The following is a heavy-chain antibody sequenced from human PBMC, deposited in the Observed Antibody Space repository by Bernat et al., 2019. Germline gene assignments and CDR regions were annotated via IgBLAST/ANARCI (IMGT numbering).Heavy chain of an antibody. CDR3: ARLGSRWSLDY. D-gene: IGHD6-13*01. J-gene: IGHJ4*02. V-gene: IGHV3-33*01. CDR2: IWHDGSKT. Sequence: QVQLVESGGGVVQPGRSLRLSCAASGFTFSSYGIYWVRQAPGKGLEWVALIWHDGSKTNYADSVKGRFTITRDDSKRTVFLQMNSLRAEDTAVYYCARLGSRWSLDYWGQGTLVTVSS. CDR1: GFTFSSYG.